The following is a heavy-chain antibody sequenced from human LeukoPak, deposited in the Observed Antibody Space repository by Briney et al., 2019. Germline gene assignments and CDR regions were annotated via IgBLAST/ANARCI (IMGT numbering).Heavy chain of an antibody. CDR2: ISSSSSYI. D-gene: IGHD3-10*01. Sequence: GGSLRLSCAASGFTFSSYSMNWVRQAPGKGLEWVSSISSSSSYIYYADSVKGRFTISRDNAKNSLYLQMNSLRAEDTAVYYCAKDLKAGYYYGSGSYLPYDYWGQGTLVTVSS. CDR3: AKDLKAGYYYGSGSYLPYDY. V-gene: IGHV3-21*01. CDR1: GFTFSSYS. J-gene: IGHJ4*02.